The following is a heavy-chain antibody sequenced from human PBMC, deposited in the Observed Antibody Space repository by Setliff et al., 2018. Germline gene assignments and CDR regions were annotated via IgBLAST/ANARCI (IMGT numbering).Heavy chain of an antibody. Sequence: GGSLRLSCAASGFNFGAYAMHWVRQAPGKGLEWVAVISYDGSNKHYAGSVKGRFTISRDNSKNMRYLQMSSLRAEDPAVYYCARESYYYDSSGYSMGAFDIWGQGTTVTV. J-gene: IGHJ3*02. CDR3: ARESYYYDSSGYSMGAFDI. CDR1: GFNFGAYA. D-gene: IGHD3-22*01. V-gene: IGHV3-30-3*01. CDR2: ISYDGSNK.